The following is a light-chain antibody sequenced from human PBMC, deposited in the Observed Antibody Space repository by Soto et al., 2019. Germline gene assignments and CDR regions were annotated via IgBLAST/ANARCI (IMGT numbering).Light chain of an antibody. CDR2: GAS. V-gene: IGKV3-15*01. J-gene: IGKJ1*01. CDR1: QSVSSS. Sequence: EIVMTQSPATLSVSPGERATLSCRASQSVSSSLAWYQQKPGQAPRLLIYGASTRATGIPARFSGSGSETEFTLTISILQSEDSGVYFCRNYNNWWTFGQGTKVEIK. CDR3: RNYNNWWT.